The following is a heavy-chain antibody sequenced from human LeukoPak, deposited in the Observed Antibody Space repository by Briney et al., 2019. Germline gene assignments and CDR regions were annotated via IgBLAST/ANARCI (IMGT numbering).Heavy chain of an antibody. CDR3: AKEGDFYDILTDY. CDR1: GLTLRTYA. CDR2: ISGSGGST. Sequence: PGGSLRLSCAASGLTLRTYAMSWVRQAPGKGLEWVSGISGSGGSTYYADSVKGRFTISRDNSKNTLYLQMNSLRAEDTAVYYCAKEGDFYDILTDYWGQGTLVTVSS. V-gene: IGHV3-23*01. D-gene: IGHD3-9*01. J-gene: IGHJ4*02.